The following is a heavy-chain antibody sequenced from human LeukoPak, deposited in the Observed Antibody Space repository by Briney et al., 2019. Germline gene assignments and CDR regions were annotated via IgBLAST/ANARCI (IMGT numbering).Heavy chain of an antibody. CDR1: GFTFSDYY. V-gene: IGHV3-11*04. CDR3: ARGLGYYYDSSGENWFDP. D-gene: IGHD3-22*01. Sequence: GGSLRLSCAASGFTFSDYYMSWIRQAPGKGLEWVSYISSSGSTIYYADSVKGRFTISRDNAKNTLYLQMNSLRAEDTAVYYCARGLGYYYDSSGENWFDPWGQGTLVTVSS. J-gene: IGHJ5*02. CDR2: ISSSGSTI.